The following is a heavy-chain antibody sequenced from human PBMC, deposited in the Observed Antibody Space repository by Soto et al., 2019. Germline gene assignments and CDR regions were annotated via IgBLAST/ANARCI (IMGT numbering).Heavy chain of an antibody. CDR1: GFSLSSSGMS. CDR2: IDWDDDK. CDR3: ARDWVRGIINYFDY. V-gene: IGHV2-70*11. Sequence: GPTLVNPTQTLTLTCSFSGFSLSSSGMSVSWIRQPPGKALEWLARIDWDDDKYYSTSLKTRLTISKDTSKNQVVLTMTNMDPVDTATYYCARDWVRGIINYFDYWGQGTLVTVSS. D-gene: IGHD3-10*01. J-gene: IGHJ4*02.